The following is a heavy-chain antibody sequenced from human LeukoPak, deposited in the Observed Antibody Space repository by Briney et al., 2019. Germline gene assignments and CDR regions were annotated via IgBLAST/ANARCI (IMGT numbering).Heavy chain of an antibody. CDR2: IYHSGST. CDR3: ARGGSGWSPYY. V-gene: IGHV4-38-2*02. CDR1: GYSISSGYY. Sequence: PSETLSLTCTVSGYSISSGYYWGWIRQPPGKGLEWIGSIYHSGSTYYNPSLKRRVTISVDTSKNQFSLNLTSVTAADTAVYYCARGGSGWSPYYWGQGILVTVSS. J-gene: IGHJ4*02. D-gene: IGHD6-19*01.